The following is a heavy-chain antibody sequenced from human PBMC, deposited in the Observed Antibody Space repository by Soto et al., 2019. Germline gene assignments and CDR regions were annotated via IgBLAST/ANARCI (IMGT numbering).Heavy chain of an antibody. J-gene: IGHJ5*02. CDR1: GFILSDHY. D-gene: IGHD2-21*01. CDR3: ARCGPDSP. CDR2: TRDKANSYTT. V-gene: IGHV3-72*01. Sequence: PGGSLRLSCAASGFILSDHYMYWVRQAPGKGLEWVGRTRDKANSYTTLYAASVKGRFTISRDDSKNSLYLQMNSLKTEDSAVNYCARCGPDSPWGQGTLVTVSS.